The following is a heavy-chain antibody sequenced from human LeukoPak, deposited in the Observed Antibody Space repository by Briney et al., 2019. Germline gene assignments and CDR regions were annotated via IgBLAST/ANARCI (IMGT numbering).Heavy chain of an antibody. D-gene: IGHD2-21*02. CDR3: AKTRSVVTPTSYYFDY. CDR1: GFTFSSYA. CDR2: ISGSGGST. J-gene: IGHJ4*02. Sequence: GGSLRLSCAASGFTFSSYAMSWVRQAPGKGLEWVSAISGSGGSTYYADSVKGRFTISRDNSKNTLYLQMNSLRAEDTAVYYCAKTRSVVTPTSYYFDYWGQGTLVTVSS. V-gene: IGHV3-23*01.